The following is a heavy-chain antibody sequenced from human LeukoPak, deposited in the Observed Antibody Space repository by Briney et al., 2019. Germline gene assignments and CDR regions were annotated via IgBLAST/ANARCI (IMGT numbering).Heavy chain of an antibody. V-gene: IGHV3-23*01. CDR2: ISGGDAII. CDR3: VKDAVVVPTGRFDP. D-gene: IGHD2-2*01. J-gene: IGHJ5*02. CDR1: GFTLSSYA. Sequence: GGSLRLSCAASGFTLSSYAMSWVRQAPGKGLEWVSAISGGDAIIYYADSVKGRFTISRDNSKNTLYLQMNSLRAEDTALYYCVKDAVVVPTGRFDPWGQGTLVTVSS.